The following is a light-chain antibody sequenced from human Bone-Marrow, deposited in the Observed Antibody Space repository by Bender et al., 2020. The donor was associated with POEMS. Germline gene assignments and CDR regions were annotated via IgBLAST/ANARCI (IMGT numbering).Light chain of an antibody. CDR1: GSGVGGFTY. J-gene: IGLJ3*02. V-gene: IGLV2-11*01. Sequence: QSALTQPRSVSGSPGQSVTISCTGTGSGVGGFTYVSWYQQHPDKAPKLMIHDDSKRPSGVPDRFSGSKSGYTASLTISGLQPDDEADYSCCSYRSSISLDWVFGGGTKLTVL. CDR2: DDS. CDR3: CSYRSSISLDWV.